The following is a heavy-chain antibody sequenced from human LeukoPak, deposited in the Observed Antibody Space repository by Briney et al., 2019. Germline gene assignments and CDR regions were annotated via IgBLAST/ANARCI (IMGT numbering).Heavy chain of an antibody. CDR2: IKPNSGDT. D-gene: IGHD6-19*01. CDR1: GCTLTHYH. J-gene: IGHJ2*01. CDR3: ATESAGYPDGYCDL. Sequence: ASVTVSCKASGCTLTHYHIQWVGQARGKGLEGVGWIKPNSGDTNYAQKFQGRATMNRHTPLSTAYMELNNLRYDDTAVYFCATESAGYPDGYCDLWASDTGVTV. V-gene: IGHV1-2*02.